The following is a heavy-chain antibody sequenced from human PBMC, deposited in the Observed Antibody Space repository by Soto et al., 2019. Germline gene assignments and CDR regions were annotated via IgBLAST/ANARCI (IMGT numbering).Heavy chain of an antibody. J-gene: IGHJ4*02. D-gene: IGHD3-3*01. CDR2: ISGSGSYI. CDR3: ARPQGGFLEWSPDPFDY. Sequence: KPVGSLRLSCAASGFIFSSYPINWVRQAPGKGLEWVSSISGSGSYIYYADSVKGRFTISRDNAKNSLFLQMSSLRVEDTAVYYCARPQGGFLEWSPDPFDYWGQGTLVTVSS. V-gene: IGHV3-21*01. CDR1: GFIFSSYP.